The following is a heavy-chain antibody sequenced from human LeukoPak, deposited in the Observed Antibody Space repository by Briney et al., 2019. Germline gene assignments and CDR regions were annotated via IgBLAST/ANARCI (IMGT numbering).Heavy chain of an antibody. CDR1: GFTLSDHY. CDR3: VRVNNGDAKDLEY. V-gene: IGHV3-72*01. J-gene: IGHJ4*02. D-gene: IGHD2-8*01. Sequence: GGSLRLSCAASGFTLSDHYMDWVRQAPGKGLEWVGRTRNKANSYTTQYAASVRGRFSISRDDSKNSVYLQLNSLQTEDTAVYFCVRVNNGDAKDLEYWGQGTLVTVSS. CDR2: TRNKANSYTT.